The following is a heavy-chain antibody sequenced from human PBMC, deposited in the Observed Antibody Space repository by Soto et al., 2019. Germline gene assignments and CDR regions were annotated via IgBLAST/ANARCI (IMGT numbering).Heavy chain of an antibody. CDR1: GFTFRDYY. CDR3: AREDYYTMDV. V-gene: IGHV3-11*05. J-gene: IGHJ6*02. CDR2: IDSSTKYT. Sequence: QVQLVESGGGLVRPGGSLRLSCEASGFTFRDYYMTWFRQAPGKGLEWLSYIDSSTKYTNYADSVKGRFTISRDNAKNSLYLQMNSRRADDTAVYYCAREDYYTMDVWGQGTMVTVSS.